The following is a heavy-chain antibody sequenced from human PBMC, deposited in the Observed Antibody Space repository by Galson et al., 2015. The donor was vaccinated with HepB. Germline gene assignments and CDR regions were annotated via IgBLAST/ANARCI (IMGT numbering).Heavy chain of an antibody. V-gene: IGHV4-39*01. CDR3: ARPQSGSYWDAFDI. CDR1: GGSISSSSYY. CDR2: IYYSGST. Sequence: ETLSLTCTVSGGSISSSSYYWGWIRQPPGKGLEWIGSIYYSGSTYYNPSLKSRVTISVDTSKNQFSLKLSSVTAADTAVYYCARPQSGSYWDAFDIWGQGTMVTVSS. D-gene: IGHD1-26*01. J-gene: IGHJ3*02.